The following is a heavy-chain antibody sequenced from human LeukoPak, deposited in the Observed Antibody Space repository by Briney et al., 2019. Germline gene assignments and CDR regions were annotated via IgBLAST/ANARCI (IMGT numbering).Heavy chain of an antibody. Sequence: PGGSLRLSCAASGFTFSSYSMNWVRQAPGKGLEWVSAISGSGGSTYYADSVKGRFTISRDNSKNTLYLQMNSLRAEDTAVYYCAKDSLILPYLNGFDYWGQGTLVTVSS. D-gene: IGHD1-26*01. V-gene: IGHV3-23*01. CDR1: GFTFSSYS. CDR3: AKDSLILPYLNGFDY. J-gene: IGHJ4*02. CDR2: ISGSGGST.